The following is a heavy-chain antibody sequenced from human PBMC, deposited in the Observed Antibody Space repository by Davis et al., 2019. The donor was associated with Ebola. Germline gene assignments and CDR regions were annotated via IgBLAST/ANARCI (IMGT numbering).Heavy chain of an antibody. D-gene: IGHD7-27*01. CDR2: IYYSGRT. V-gene: IGHV4-30-4*07. J-gene: IGHJ2*01. Sequence: SETLSLTCAVSGGSISSGVYSWSWIRQPPGMGLEWIGCIYYSGRTHYSPSLKSRVTISVDASKNQFSLKLSSVTAADTAVYYCARELGIKYWYFDLWGRGTLVTVSS. CDR1: GGSISSGVYS. CDR3: ARELGIKYWYFDL.